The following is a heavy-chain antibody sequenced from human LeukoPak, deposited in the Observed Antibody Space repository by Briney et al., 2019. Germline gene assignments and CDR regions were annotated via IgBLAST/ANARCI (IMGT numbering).Heavy chain of an antibody. CDR1: GFTLSNYG. D-gene: IGHD2-15*01. CDR3: AKSKEDCCGSFDP. Sequence: GGSLRLACAAAGFTLSNYGMSWVRQAPGKGLEWVSAISGSSGTTYYADSVRGRFTISRDNSKNTLYLQMNSLRAEDTAVYYCAKSKEDCCGSFDPWGQGTLVTVPS. J-gene: IGHJ5*02. V-gene: IGHV3-23*01. CDR2: ISGSSGTT.